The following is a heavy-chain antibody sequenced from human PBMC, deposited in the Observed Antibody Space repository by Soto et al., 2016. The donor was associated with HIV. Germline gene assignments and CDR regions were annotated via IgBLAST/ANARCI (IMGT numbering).Heavy chain of an antibody. D-gene: IGHD4-4*01. Sequence: QVELHQWGTGLLKPSETLSLTCAVYGESFRGYYWSWVRQPPGKGLQWIGEISQTGVATYYPSLKSRVTISIDTSKNQFSLNLTSVNAADTATYFCARLPVSEGAFDLWGQGTLVIVSS. CDR2: ISQTGVA. V-gene: IGHV4-34*01. J-gene: IGHJ4*02. CDR1: GESFRGYY. CDR3: ARLPVSEGAFDL.